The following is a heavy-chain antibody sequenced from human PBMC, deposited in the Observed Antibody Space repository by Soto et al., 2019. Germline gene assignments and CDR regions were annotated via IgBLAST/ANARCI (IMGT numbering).Heavy chain of an antibody. Sequence: GGSLRLSCAASGFTFSSYAMSWVLQAPGKGLEWVSAISGGGGSTYYADSVKGRFTISRDNSKNTLYLQMNSLRAEDTAVYYCAKDPLRGQWLDKFDYWGQGTLVTVSS. CDR2: ISGGGGST. J-gene: IGHJ4*02. CDR1: GFTFSSYA. CDR3: AKDPLRGQWLDKFDY. V-gene: IGHV3-23*01. D-gene: IGHD6-19*01.